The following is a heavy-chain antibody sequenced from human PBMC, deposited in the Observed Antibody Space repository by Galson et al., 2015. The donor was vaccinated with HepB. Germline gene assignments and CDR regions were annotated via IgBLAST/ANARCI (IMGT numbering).Heavy chain of an antibody. CDR1: GGTFSSYA. Sequence: KVSCKPSGGTFSSYAISWVRQAPGQGLEWMGGIIPIFGTANYAQKFQGRVTITADESTSTAYMELSSLRSEDTAVYYCARGQIPEGYCSSTSCYTGFNFDYWGQGTLVTVSS. CDR2: IIPIFGTA. D-gene: IGHD2-2*02. V-gene: IGHV1-69*01. CDR3: ARGQIPEGYCSSTSCYTGFNFDY. J-gene: IGHJ4*02.